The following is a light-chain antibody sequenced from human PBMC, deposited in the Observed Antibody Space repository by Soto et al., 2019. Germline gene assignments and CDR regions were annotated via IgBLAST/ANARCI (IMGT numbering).Light chain of an antibody. V-gene: IGKV3-20*01. CDR1: QSVSSSN. J-gene: IGKJ2*03. CDR3: QQYCSSPVS. Sequence: EIVLTQSPGTLSLSPGEGATLSCRASQSVSSSNLAWYQHKPGQAPRLVMYGASSRATGIPDRFSGSGSGTDFTLTISRLEPEDFAIYYCQQYCSSPVSFGQGTKLEIK. CDR2: GAS.